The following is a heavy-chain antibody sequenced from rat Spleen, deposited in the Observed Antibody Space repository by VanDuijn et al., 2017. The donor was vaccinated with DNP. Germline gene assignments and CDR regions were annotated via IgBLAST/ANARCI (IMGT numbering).Heavy chain of an antibody. J-gene: IGHJ3*01. CDR2: IGPSGGNI. Sequence: EVHLVESGGGLVQPGRSLKLSCVSSGFTFNDYWMSWIRQAPGKGLEWVAAIGPSGGNIYYRDSVKGRFTMSSDDARSTLYLQMDSLRSEDTATYYCATGSSYGFANWGQGTLVTVSS. CDR1: GFTFNDYW. CDR3: ATGSSYGFAN. V-gene: IGHV5-31*01. D-gene: IGHD1-2*01.